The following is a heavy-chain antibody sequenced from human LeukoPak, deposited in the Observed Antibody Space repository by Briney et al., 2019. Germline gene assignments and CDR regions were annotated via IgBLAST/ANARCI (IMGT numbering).Heavy chain of an antibody. Sequence: SETLSLTCTVSGGSISSYYWGWIRQPPGKGLEWIGSIYYSGSTYYNPSLKSRVTISVDTSKDQFSLKLSSVTAADTAVYYCARQREGATYYWGQGTLVTVSS. CDR1: GGSISSYY. CDR3: ARQREGATYY. V-gene: IGHV4-39*01. D-gene: IGHD1-26*01. CDR2: IYYSGST. J-gene: IGHJ4*02.